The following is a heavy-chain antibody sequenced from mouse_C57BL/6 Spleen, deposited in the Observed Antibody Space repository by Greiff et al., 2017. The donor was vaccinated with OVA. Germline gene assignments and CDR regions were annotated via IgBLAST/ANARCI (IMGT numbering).Heavy chain of an antibody. CDR3: ARSHGNLFAY. CDR1: GYAFSSSW. Sequence: VQLQQSGPELVKPGASVKISCKASGYAFSSSWMNWVKQRPGKGLEWIGRIYPGDGDTNYNGKFKGKATLTADKSSSTAYMQLSSLTSEDSAVYFCARSHGNLFAYWGQGTLVTVSA. D-gene: IGHD2-1*01. V-gene: IGHV1-82*01. CDR2: IYPGDGDT. J-gene: IGHJ3*01.